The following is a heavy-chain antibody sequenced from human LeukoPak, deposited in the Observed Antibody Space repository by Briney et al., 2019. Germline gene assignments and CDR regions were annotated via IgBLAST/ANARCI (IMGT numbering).Heavy chain of an antibody. Sequence: GGSLRLSCAASGFTFSSYWMSWVRQAPGKGLEWVANIKQDGSEKYYVDSVKGRFTICRDNAKNSLYLQMNSLRAEDTAVYYCARDLRGHYFDYWGQGTLVTVSS. CDR2: IKQDGSEK. CDR1: GFTFSSYW. J-gene: IGHJ4*02. V-gene: IGHV3-7*03. CDR3: ARDLRGHYFDY.